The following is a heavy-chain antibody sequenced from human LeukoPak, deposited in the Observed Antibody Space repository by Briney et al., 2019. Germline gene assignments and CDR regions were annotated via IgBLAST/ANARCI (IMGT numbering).Heavy chain of an antibody. Sequence: GGSLRLSCAASGFTFSNAWMSWVRQAPGKGLEWVSSISSSSSYIYYADSVKGRFTISRDNAKNSLYLQMNSLRAEDTAVYYCARDEDNFDYWGQGTLVTVSS. CDR2: ISSSSSYI. CDR3: ARDEDNFDY. CDR1: GFTFSNAW. V-gene: IGHV3-21*01. J-gene: IGHJ4*02.